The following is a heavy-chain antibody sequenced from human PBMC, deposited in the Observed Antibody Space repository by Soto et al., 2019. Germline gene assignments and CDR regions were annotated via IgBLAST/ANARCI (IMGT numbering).Heavy chain of an antibody. Sequence: QVQLVESGGGVVQPGRSLKLSCAASGFTFTNYAMSWVRQAPGKGLEWVAATSYDGSNRYYADSVKGRFTVSRDNSRNTLDLQMNSLRAEDTALYFCAGVAYGANPVSSFWGRGTLVTVSS. CDR3: AGVAYGANPVSSF. J-gene: IGHJ1*01. V-gene: IGHV3-30*04. D-gene: IGHD2-15*01. CDR1: GFTFTNYA. CDR2: TSYDGSNR.